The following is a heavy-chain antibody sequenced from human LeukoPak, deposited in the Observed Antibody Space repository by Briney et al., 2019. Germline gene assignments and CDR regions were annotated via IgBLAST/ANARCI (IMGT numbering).Heavy chain of an antibody. CDR1: GFIFDNYA. CDR2: ISGSADNT. J-gene: IGHJ3*01. D-gene: IGHD6-6*01. CDR3: ARSSYSSSSSV. V-gene: IGHV3-23*01. Sequence: GGSLRLSCVASGFIFDNYALSWVRQAPGKGLEWVSGISGSADNTYYADSVKGRFTISRDNAKNSLYLQINSLRAEDTAVYYCARSSYSSSSSVWGQGTMVTVSS.